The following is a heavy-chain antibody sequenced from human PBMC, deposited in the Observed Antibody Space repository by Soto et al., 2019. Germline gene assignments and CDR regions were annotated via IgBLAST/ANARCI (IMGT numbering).Heavy chain of an antibody. Sequence: EVQLVESGGGLVQPGGSPRLSCAASGFTFSSYWMSWVRQAPGKGLEWVANIKQDGSEKYYVDSVKGRFTISRDNAKNSLYLQMNSLRAEDTAVYYCARGGLRYFDWLPPDYWGQGTLVTVSS. J-gene: IGHJ4*02. CDR3: ARGGLRYFDWLPPDY. D-gene: IGHD3-9*01. CDR2: IKQDGSEK. V-gene: IGHV3-7*01. CDR1: GFTFSSYW.